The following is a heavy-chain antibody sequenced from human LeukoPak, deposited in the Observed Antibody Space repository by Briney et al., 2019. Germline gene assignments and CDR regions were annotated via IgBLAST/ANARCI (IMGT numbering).Heavy chain of an antibody. V-gene: IGHV3-23*01. CDR3: AKGVAAVGI. J-gene: IGHJ4*02. CDR1: GFTFSNYG. D-gene: IGHD6-13*01. Sequence: GGSLRLSCAATGFTFSNYGMSGVRQAPGKGLEWVSAVPGSGGSTFYADSVKGRFTISRDNPKNTRYLQINSLRTDDTAVYYCAKGVAAVGIWGQGTLVTVSS. CDR2: VPGSGGST.